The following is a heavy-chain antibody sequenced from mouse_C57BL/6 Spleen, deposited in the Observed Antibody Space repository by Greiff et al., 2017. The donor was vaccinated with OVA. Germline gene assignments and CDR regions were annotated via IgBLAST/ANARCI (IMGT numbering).Heavy chain of an antibody. V-gene: IGHV1-64*01. J-gene: IGHJ3*01. CDR1: GYTFTSYW. Sequence: VQLKQPGAELVKPGASVKLSCKASGYTFTSYWMHWVKQRPGQGLEWIGMIHPNSGSTNYNEKFKSKATLTVDKSSSTAYMQLSSLTSEDSAVYYCAIPNWEFAYWGQGTLVTVSA. D-gene: IGHD4-1*01. CDR3: AIPNWEFAY. CDR2: IHPNSGST.